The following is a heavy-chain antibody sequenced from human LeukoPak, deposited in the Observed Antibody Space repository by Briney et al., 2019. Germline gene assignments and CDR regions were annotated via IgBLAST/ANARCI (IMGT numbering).Heavy chain of an antibody. CDR2: ISYDGSNK. J-gene: IGHJ4*02. Sequence: GGSLRLSCAASGFTFSSYAMHWVRQAPGKGLEWVAFISYDGSNKYYADPVKGRFTISRDNSKNTLYLQMNSLRAEDTAVYYCARFPCSGGSCYGEGFDYWGQGTLVTVSS. CDR3: ARFPCSGGSCYGEGFDY. D-gene: IGHD2-15*01. V-gene: IGHV3-30-3*01. CDR1: GFTFSSYA.